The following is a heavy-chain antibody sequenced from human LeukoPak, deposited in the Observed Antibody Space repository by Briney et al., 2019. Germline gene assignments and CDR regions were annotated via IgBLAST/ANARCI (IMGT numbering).Heavy chain of an antibody. CDR3: ARGQPAAMFPFDF. J-gene: IGHJ4*02. D-gene: IGHD2-2*01. CDR2: ISGSSTYT. CDR1: GFTFSDYY. V-gene: IGHV3-11*06. Sequence: GGSLRLSCAASGFTFSDYYMSWLRQAPGKGLEGVSYISGSSTYTNYADSGRGRFTVYRDNAKNSLYLKMNSLRAEDTAVYYCARGQPAAMFPFDFCGQGTLVTVSS.